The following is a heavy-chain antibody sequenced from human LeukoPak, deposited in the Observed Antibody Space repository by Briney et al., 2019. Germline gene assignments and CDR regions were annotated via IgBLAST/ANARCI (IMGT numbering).Heavy chain of an antibody. D-gene: IGHD3-9*01. V-gene: IGHV1-69*13. CDR2: IIPIFGTA. J-gene: IGHJ4*02. CDR1: GGTFSSYA. CDR3: ARVPDYDILTGYPYYFDY. Sequence: SVKVSCKASGGTFSSYAISWVRQAPGQGLEWMGGIIPIFGTANYAQKFQGRVTITADESTSTAYMELSSLRSEDAAVYYCARVPDYDILTGYPYYFDYWGQGTLVTVSS.